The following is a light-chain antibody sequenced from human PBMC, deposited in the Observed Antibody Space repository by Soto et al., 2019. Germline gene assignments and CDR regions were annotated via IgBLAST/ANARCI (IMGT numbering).Light chain of an antibody. CDR1: QSVSSSY. CDR2: GAS. Sequence: EIVLTQSPRTLSLSPGEIATLSCRASQSVSSSYLAWYQQKPGQAPRIIIDGASSRATGIPDRFSGSGSGTDCTLTISRLEPEDFAVYYCQQYGTSPRTFGRGTKVDIK. V-gene: IGKV3-20*01. CDR3: QQYGTSPRT. J-gene: IGKJ1*01.